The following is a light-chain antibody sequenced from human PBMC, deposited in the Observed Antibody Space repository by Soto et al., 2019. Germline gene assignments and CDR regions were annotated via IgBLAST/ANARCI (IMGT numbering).Light chain of an antibody. Sequence: DVVMTQSPDSLAVSLGERATINCKSSQSLLYSSNNKNYLAWYQRKPGQPPKLLIYWASTRESGVPDRFSGSRSGTDFTLTISSLQAEDVAVYYCQQYLSIPRTFGQGTKVEIK. V-gene: IGKV4-1*01. CDR2: WAS. CDR3: QQYLSIPRT. J-gene: IGKJ1*01. CDR1: QSLLYSSNNKNY.